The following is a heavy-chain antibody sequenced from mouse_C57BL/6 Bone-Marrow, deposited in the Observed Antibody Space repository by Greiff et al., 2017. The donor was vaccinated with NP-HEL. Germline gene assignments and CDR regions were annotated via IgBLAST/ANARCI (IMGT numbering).Heavy chain of an antibody. CDR3: TNYYGSSPWFAY. J-gene: IGHJ3*01. Sequence: VQLQQSGTVLARPGASVKMSCKTSGYTFTSYWMHWVKQRPGQGLEWIGAIYPGNSDTGYNQKFKGKAKLTAVTSASTAYMELSSLTNEDSAVYYCTNYYGSSPWFAYWGQGTLVTVSA. D-gene: IGHD1-1*01. V-gene: IGHV1-5*01. CDR2: IYPGNSDT. CDR1: GYTFTSYW.